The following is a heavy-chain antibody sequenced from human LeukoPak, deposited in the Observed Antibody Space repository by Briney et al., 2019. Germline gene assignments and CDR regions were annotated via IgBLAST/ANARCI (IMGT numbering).Heavy chain of an antibody. V-gene: IGHV4-39*07. Sequence: SETLSLTCTVSGDSISSSSYYWGWIRQPPGKGLEWIGSIYNSGITYYNPSLKSRITISVDTSKNQFSLKLNSVTAADTAIFYCARIRRYDYDGFRPGWVYWYFDVWGRGTLVTVSS. D-gene: IGHD4-23*01. CDR1: GDSISSSSYY. CDR3: ARIRRYDYDGFRPGWVYWYFDV. J-gene: IGHJ2*01. CDR2: IYNSGIT.